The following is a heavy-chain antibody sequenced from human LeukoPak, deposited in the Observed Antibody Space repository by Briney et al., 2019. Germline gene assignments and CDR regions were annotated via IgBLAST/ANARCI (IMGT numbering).Heavy chain of an antibody. V-gene: IGHV5-51*01. Sequence: GESLKISCNGSGYSFTSYWIGCVRQMPGKALERIGIIYPGDSDTRYSPSFRGQVTISADKSIRTAYLQWSSLKASDTAMYYCARRESYYYVAGYDAFDIWGQGTMVTVSS. J-gene: IGHJ3*02. D-gene: IGHD3-10*02. CDR1: GYSFTSYW. CDR3: ARRESYYYVAGYDAFDI. CDR2: IYPGDSDT.